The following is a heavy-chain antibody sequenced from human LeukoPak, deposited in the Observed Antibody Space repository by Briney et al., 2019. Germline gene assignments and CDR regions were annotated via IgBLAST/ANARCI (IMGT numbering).Heavy chain of an antibody. V-gene: IGHV1-69*04. CDR1: RGTFSKYA. J-gene: IGHJ4*02. CDR3: ARDDDRAREIDY. CDR2: IIPILNIT. D-gene: IGHD3-22*01. Sequence: SVKVSCKASRGTFSKYAISWVRQAPGQGLEWMGRIIPILNITHYAQKSQGRVTIAADKSTSTAYMELSSLRSEDTAVYYCARDDDRAREIDYWGQGTLVTVSS.